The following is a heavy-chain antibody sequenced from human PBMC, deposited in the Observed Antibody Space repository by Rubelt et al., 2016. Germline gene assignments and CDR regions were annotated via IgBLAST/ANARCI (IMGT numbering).Heavy chain of an antibody. J-gene: IGHJ4*02. CDR1: GFTITNYG. CDR2: ISSTITSG. V-gene: IGHV3-48*02. CDR3: ARGNSAAY. Sequence: EEQLVESGGALVQPGGSLRLSCEASGFTITNYGMSWVRQAAGTGLAWVSYISSTITSGYYAASVKGRFTVSSNIAKNSLYLQMNSLRDEDTAVYYCARGNSAAYWGQGTLVTVSS. D-gene: IGHD3-10*01.